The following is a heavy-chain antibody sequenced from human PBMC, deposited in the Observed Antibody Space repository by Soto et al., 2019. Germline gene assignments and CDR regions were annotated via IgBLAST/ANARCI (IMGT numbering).Heavy chain of an antibody. CDR3: ASHFTGVLVLGTSPPGGDNYGWDV. CDR2: IIPIVDIP. Sequence: QVQLVQSGAEVKKPGSSVKVSCKASGGTFSRYTFTWVRQAPGQGLEWMGRIIPIVDIPNYAQNFQGRVTITADKSTSTAYMELSSLTSDETAVYYCASHFTGVLVLGTSPPGGDNYGWDVWGQGTTVSVS. D-gene: IGHD2-15*01. J-gene: IGHJ6*02. CDR1: GGTFSRYT. V-gene: IGHV1-69*02.